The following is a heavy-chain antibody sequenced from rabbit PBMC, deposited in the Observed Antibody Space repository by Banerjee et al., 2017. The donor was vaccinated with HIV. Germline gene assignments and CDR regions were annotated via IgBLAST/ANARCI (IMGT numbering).Heavy chain of an antibody. D-gene: IGHD4-1*01. CDR2: IYAGSSGST. Sequence: RQAPGKGLERIACIYAGSSGSTSYASWAKGRFTISKTSSTTVTLQMTSLTAADTATYFCARDLAGVIGWNFDLWGPGTLVTVS. J-gene: IGHJ4*01. CDR3: ARDLAGVIGWNFDL. V-gene: IGHV1S40*01.